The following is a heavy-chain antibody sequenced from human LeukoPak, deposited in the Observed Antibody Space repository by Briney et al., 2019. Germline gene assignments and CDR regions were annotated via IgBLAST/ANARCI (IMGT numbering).Heavy chain of an antibody. CDR3: ARAIGSGMGSYWFDP. J-gene: IGHJ5*02. CDR2: IGSDGSST. V-gene: IGHV3-74*01. Sequence: PGRSLRLSCAASGFTFISYDMHWVRQAPGKGLVWVSRIGSDGSSTRYADSVKGRFTISRDSAKNTLYLQMNSLSADDTAVYYCARAIGSGMGSYWFDPWGRGTLVTVSS. CDR1: GFTFISYD. D-gene: IGHD1-1*01.